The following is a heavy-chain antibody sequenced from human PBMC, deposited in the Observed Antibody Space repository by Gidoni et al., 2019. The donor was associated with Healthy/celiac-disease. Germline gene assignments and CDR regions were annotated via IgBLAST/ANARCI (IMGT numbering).Heavy chain of an antibody. CDR2: IYTSGST. D-gene: IGHD3-9*01. V-gene: IGHV4-61*02. CDR3: ARGILTGYVHYYFDY. J-gene: IGHJ4*02. Sequence: VQLPESSPGLMKPSQPLSLTCTAPRDSISSSSYYLSWIRQPAGKGLEGMGRIYTSGSTNYNPSLKSRVTISVDTSKNQFSLKLSSVTAAYTAVYYCARGILTGYVHYYFDYWGQGTLVTVSS. CDR1: RDSISSSSYY.